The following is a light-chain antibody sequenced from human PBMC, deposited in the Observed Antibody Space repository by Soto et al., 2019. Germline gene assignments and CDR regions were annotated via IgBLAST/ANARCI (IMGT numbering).Light chain of an antibody. CDR2: GAS. CDR3: QHSGSLPLT. V-gene: IGKV3-20*01. Sequence: EIGLPQSTGTLSLSPGERATLSCRASQSVKSSYLAWHQQRPGQAPRLLIYGASSRATGIPDRFSGSGSGTDFTLTISILEPEDCAVYYSQHSGSLPLTFGQGTKVDIK. J-gene: IGKJ1*01. CDR1: QSVKSSY.